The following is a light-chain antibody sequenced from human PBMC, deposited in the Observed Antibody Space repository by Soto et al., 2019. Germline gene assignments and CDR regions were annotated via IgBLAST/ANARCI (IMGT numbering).Light chain of an antibody. CDR3: QQGSSFPVT. J-gene: IGKJ4*01. CDR1: QRLSSW. CDR2: AAS. V-gene: IGKV1-12*01. Sequence: DIQMTQSPSSVSASVGDRVAITCRASQRLSSWLSWYQQKPGRAPKLLIYAASTLQSGVPSRFSGSGSGTDFTLTISSLKPEDFATYYCQQGSSFPVTFGGGTKVDIK.